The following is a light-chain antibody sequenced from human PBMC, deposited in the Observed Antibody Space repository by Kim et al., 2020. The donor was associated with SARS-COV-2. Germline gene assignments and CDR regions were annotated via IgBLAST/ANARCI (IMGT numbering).Light chain of an antibody. CDR3: SSYTSSSTLV. CDR2: DVS. J-gene: IGLJ2*01. Sequence: GESRTISCTGTSSDVGGYNYVSWYQQHPGKAPKLMIYDVSNRPSGVSNRFSGSKSGNTASLTISGLQAEDEADYYCSSYTSSSTLVFGGGTKLTVL. V-gene: IGLV2-14*03. CDR1: SSDVGGYNY.